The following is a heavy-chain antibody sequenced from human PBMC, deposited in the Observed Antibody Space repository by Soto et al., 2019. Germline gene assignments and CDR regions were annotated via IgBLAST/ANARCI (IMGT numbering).Heavy chain of an antibody. CDR1: GGSISSGGYY. Sequence: PSETLSLTCTVSGGSISSGGYYWSWIRQHPGKGLEWIGYIYYSVSTYFNPSLKSRLTISVDTSKNQFSLQLSSVTAADTAVYYCARAGHSSSSEGANWFDPWGQGTLVTASS. V-gene: IGHV4-31*03. CDR3: ARAGHSSSSEGANWFDP. D-gene: IGHD6-6*01. CDR2: IYYSVST. J-gene: IGHJ5*02.